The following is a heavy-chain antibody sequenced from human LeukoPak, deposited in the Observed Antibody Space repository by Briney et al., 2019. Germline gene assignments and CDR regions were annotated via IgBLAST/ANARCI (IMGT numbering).Heavy chain of an antibody. CDR1: GGAFSSYA. D-gene: IGHD1-26*01. J-gene: IGHJ4*02. CDR2: IIPIFGTA. V-gene: IGHV1-69*05. CDR3: ARLYSGSHPFDY. Sequence: SVKVSCKASGGAFSSYAISWVRQAPGQGLEWMGEIIPIFGTANYAQKFQGGVTITTDESTSTAYMELSSLRSEDTAVYYCARLYSGSHPFDYWGQGTLVTVSS.